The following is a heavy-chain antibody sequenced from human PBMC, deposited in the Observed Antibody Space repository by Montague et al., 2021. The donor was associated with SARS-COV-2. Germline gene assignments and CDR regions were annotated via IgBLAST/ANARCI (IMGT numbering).Heavy chain of an antibody. J-gene: IGHJ6*02. CDR1: GGSISSYY. V-gene: IGHV4-4*07. CDR2: IYPSGST. CDR3: ARQAAGSYFYYGVDV. Sequence: SQTLSLTCTVSGGSISSYYWSWIRQPARKGLEWIGRIYPSGSTKYNPSLKSRVTMSVDTSKNQFSLKLSSVTAADTAVYYCARQAAGSYFYYGVDVWGQGTTVTVSS. D-gene: IGHD6-13*01.